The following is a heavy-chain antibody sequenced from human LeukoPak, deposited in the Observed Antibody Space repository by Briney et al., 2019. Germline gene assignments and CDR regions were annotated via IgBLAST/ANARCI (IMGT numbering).Heavy chain of an antibody. CDR2: IGNSGDRT. CDR3: AKGGV. J-gene: IGHJ6*02. Sequence: VQPGGSLRLSCAASGFTFSSYAMSWVRQAPGKGPEWVSGIGNSGDRTFYADSVKGRFTIYRDNSKNTLYLQMNSLRVEDTALYYCAKGGVWGQGIAVTVSS. V-gene: IGHV3-23*01. CDR1: GFTFSSYA.